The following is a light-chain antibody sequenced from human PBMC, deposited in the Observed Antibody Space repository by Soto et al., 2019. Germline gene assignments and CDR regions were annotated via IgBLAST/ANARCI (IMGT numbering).Light chain of an antibody. CDR2: KAS. J-gene: IGKJ1*01. CDR3: QQYNSHWT. Sequence: DIQMTQSPSTLSASVGDRVTITCRASQNINKWLAWYQQKPGTAPNLLIYKASSLDSGVPSRFSRSGSGKEFPLTISSLQPEDFATYYCQQYNSHWTFGQGTKVEFK. V-gene: IGKV1-5*03. CDR1: QNINKW.